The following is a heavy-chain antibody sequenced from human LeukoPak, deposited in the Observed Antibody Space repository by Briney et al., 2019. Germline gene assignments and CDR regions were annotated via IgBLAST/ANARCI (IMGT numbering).Heavy chain of an antibody. CDR1: GYTFTSYA. V-gene: IGHV1-3*01. J-gene: IGHJ4*02. CDR3: ARPSRPYYDSSGYPVRGSNHFDY. CDR2: INAGNGNT. D-gene: IGHD3-22*01. Sequence: ASVKVSCKASGYTFTSYAMHWVRQAPGQRLEWMGWINAGNGNTKYSQKFQGRVTITRDTSASTAYMELSSLRSEDTAVYYCARPSRPYYDSSGYPVRGSNHFDYWGQGTLVTASS.